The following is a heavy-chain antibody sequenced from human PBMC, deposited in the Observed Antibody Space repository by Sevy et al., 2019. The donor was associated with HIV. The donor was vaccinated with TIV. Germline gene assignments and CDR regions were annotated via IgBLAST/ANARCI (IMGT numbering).Heavy chain of an antibody. V-gene: IGHV3-33*04. CDR2: IWKDGHNK. D-gene: IGHD3-16*01. CDR3: VREKGPFTAFDI. Sequence: GGSLRLSCAASGFTFNIYGMHWVRQAPGKGVEWVAVIWKDGHNKFYAHSVRGRFTFSRDNSRSTLSLQMDSLRVEDTAVYYCVREKGPFTAFDIWGQGTMVTV. J-gene: IGHJ3*02. CDR1: GFTFNIYG.